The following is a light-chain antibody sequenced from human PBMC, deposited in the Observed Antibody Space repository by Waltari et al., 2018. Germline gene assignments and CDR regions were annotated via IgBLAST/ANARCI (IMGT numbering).Light chain of an antibody. CDR2: EAS. J-gene: IGKJ4*01. Sequence: EIVLTQSPATLSLYPGERATLSCRASQSVSSYLGWYQQKPGQAPRLLIYEASNRATGIPPRFSGSGSGTDFTLTISSLEPEDFAVYYCQQRSNWPPLTFGGGTKVEIK. CDR3: QQRSNWPPLT. CDR1: QSVSSY. V-gene: IGKV3-11*01.